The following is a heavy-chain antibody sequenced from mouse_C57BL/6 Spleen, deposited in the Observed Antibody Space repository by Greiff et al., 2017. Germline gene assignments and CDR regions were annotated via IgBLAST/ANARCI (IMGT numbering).Heavy chain of an antibody. CDR1: GYSFTGYY. CDR3: ARIHGSIWYFDV. V-gene: IGHV1-42*01. J-gene: IGHJ1*03. Sequence: VQLKESGPELVKPGASVKISCKASGYSFTGYYMNWVKQSPEKSLEWIGEINPSTGGTTYNQKFKAKATLTVDKSSSTAYMQLKSLTSDDSAVYYCARIHGSIWYFDVWGTGTTVTVSS. CDR2: INPSTGGT. D-gene: IGHD1-1*01.